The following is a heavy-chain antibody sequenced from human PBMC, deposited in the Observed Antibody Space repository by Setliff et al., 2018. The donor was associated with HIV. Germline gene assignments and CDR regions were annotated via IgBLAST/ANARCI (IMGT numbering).Heavy chain of an antibody. CDR3: ARLRITMIMMLNYFDY. CDR1: GGSISSYY. V-gene: IGHV4-34*01. CDR2: INHSGST. J-gene: IGHJ4*02. Sequence: PSETLSLTCTVSGGSISSYYWTWIRQPPGKGLEWIGEINHSGSTNYNPSLKSQVTISVDTSKNQFSLSMTSLTAADTAVYFCARLRITMIMMLNYFDYWGQGTLVTVSS. D-gene: IGHD3-22*01.